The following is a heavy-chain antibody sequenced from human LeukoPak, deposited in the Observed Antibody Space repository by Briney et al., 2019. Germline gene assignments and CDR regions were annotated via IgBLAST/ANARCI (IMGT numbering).Heavy chain of an antibody. Sequence: GESLKISCKGSGYSFTSYWIGWVRQMPGKGLEWMGIIYPGDSDTRYSPSFQGRVTISADKSISTAYLQWSSLKASDTAMYYCASRESVGGDAFDIWGQGTMVTVSS. CDR2: IYPGDSDT. J-gene: IGHJ3*02. D-gene: IGHD2-15*01. CDR3: ASRESVGGDAFDI. CDR1: GYSFTSYW. V-gene: IGHV5-51*01.